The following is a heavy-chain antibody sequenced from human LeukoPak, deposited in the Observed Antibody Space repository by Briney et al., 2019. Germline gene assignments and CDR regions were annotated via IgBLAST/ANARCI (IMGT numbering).Heavy chain of an antibody. J-gene: IGHJ4*02. CDR1: GGSISSTSYS. D-gene: IGHD6-19*01. V-gene: IGHV4-39*07. Sequence: SETLSLTCTVSGGSISSTSYSWGWVRQPPGKGLEWVASIHYSGSTYYNPSLKSRVTISVDTSKNQSSLTLSSVTAADTAVYYCAREGSVAGDYWGQGTLVTVSS. CDR2: IHYSGST. CDR3: AREGSVAGDY.